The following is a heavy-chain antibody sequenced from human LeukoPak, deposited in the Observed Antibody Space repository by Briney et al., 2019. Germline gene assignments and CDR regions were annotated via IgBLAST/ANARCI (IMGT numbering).Heavy chain of an antibody. V-gene: IGHV3-23*01. Sequence: SGGSLRLSCAASGFTFSSYAMSWVRQAPGKGLEWVSAISGSGGSTYYADSVKGRFTISRDNSKNTLYLQMNSLRAEDTAVYYCATSYENPYSGYDSQFDYWGQGTLVTVSS. D-gene: IGHD5-12*01. J-gene: IGHJ4*02. CDR3: ATSYENPYSGYDSQFDY. CDR2: ISGSGGST. CDR1: GFTFSSYA.